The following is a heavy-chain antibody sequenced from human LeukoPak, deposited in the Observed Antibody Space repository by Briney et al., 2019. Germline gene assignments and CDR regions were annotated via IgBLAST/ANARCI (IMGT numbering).Heavy chain of an antibody. J-gene: IGHJ5*02. Sequence: PSETLSLTCTVSGASISSFFWSWIRQPAGKGLEWVGHIYSSVSTNFNPSHRRRLTMSLDTSMNQLSLTLSSVTAADTAVYYCARFSGLEGIPSAFNWFDPWGQGTLVTVSS. V-gene: IGHV4-4*07. CDR1: GASISSFF. CDR2: IYSSVST. CDR3: ARFSGLEGIPSAFNWFDP. D-gene: IGHD2-2*01.